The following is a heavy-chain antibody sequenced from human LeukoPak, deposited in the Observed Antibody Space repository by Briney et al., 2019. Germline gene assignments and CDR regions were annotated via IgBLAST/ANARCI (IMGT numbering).Heavy chain of an antibody. V-gene: IGHV3-9*03. J-gene: IGHJ3*02. CDR1: GFTFDDYA. CDR2: ISWNSGRI. D-gene: IGHD2-21*01. CDR3: AKSGDIGDAFDI. Sequence: GGSLRLSCAASGFTFDDYAMHWVRQPPGKGLEWVSGISWNSGRIGYADSVKGRFTISRDNAKNSLYLQMNSLRAEDMALYYCAKSGDIGDAFDIWGQGTMVTVSS.